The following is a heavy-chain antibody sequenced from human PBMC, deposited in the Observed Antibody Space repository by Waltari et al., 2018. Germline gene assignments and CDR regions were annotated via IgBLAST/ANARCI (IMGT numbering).Heavy chain of an antibody. J-gene: IGHJ4*02. CDR1: GGSIGRSNYY. Sequence: QLQLQESGPGLVKASETLSLTCNVSGGSIGRSNYYWGWIRQPPGKGLEWIGNTYPSGTTSDNPTLKGRVAISVDTSKNQFSLKVSSMTATDTAIYYCARQDFWSGYYTIDYWGQGTLVTVSS. CDR2: TYPSGTT. V-gene: IGHV4-39*01. CDR3: ARQDFWSGYYTIDY. D-gene: IGHD3-3*01.